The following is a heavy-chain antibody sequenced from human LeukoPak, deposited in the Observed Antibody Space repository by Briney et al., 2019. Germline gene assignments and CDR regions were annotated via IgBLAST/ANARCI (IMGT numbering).Heavy chain of an antibody. V-gene: IGHV3-7*01. D-gene: IGHD3-22*01. Sequence: PGGSLRLSCVASGFSFSSYWMAWVRQAPGKGLEWVANIKYDGSHKYYVDSVKGRFTISRDNAKNSVCLQMNSLRVDDTAVYFCASSHESSGNDWGQGTMVTVSS. J-gene: IGHJ4*02. CDR2: IKYDGSHK. CDR1: GFSFSSYW. CDR3: ASSHESSGND.